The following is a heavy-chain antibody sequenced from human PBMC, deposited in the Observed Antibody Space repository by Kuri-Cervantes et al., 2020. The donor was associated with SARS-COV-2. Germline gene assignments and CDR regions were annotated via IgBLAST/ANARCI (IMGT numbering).Heavy chain of an antibody. Sequence: SETLSLTCTVSGGSISSYYWSWIRQSPGKGLEWIGYVFYSGGTKNNPSLRSRVTISIDTSKNQFFLRLTSVTPADTAVYFCARDAVGGYDLWGRGTLVTVSS. CDR3: ARDAVGGYDL. D-gene: IGHD2-15*01. V-gene: IGHV4-59*01. J-gene: IGHJ1*01. CDR2: VFYSGGT. CDR1: GGSISSYY.